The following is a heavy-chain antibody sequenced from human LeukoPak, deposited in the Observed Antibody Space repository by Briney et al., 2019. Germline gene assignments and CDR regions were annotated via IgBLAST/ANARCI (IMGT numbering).Heavy chain of an antibody. V-gene: IGHV4-59*12. D-gene: IGHD4/OR15-4a*01. CDR2: IFYSGRN. J-gene: IGHJ4*02. Sequence: SETLSLTCTVSGGSISTNYWSWIRQPPGKGLEWIGNIFYSGRNNYNPSLKSRVTISVDTSKNQFSLKLSSVTAADTAVYYCAREHDAGAAGDGTRYFDYWGQGTLVTVSS. CDR1: GGSISTNY. CDR3: AREHDAGAAGDGTRYFDY.